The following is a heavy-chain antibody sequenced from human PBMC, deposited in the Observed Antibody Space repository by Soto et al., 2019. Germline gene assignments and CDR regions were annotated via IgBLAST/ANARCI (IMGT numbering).Heavy chain of an antibody. J-gene: IGHJ6*03. CDR1: GYTFTGYY. D-gene: IGHD5-18*01. CDR2: INPNSGGT. Sequence: GASVKVSCKASGYTFTGYYMHWVRQAPGQGLEWMGWINPNSGGTNYAQKFQGWVTMTRDASISTAYMELSRLRSDDTAVYYCARGPYSYGSFYYYYYMDVWGKGTTVTVSS. CDR3: ARGPYSYGSFYYYYYMDV. V-gene: IGHV1-2*04.